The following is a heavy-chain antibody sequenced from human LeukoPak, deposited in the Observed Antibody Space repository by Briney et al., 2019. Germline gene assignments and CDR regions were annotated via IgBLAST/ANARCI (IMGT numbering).Heavy chain of an antibody. Sequence: GGSLRLSCVASGFTFRNFAMSWVRQAPGKGLEWLSSISSRGSYLHYADSVRGRFTISRDNAKNSLYLQMSSLRPEDTAMYYCAGNWNLGGLDVWGQGTTVTVSS. J-gene: IGHJ6*02. CDR1: GFTFRNFA. D-gene: IGHD1-1*01. CDR2: ISSRGSYL. CDR3: AGNWNLGGLDV. V-gene: IGHV3-21*01.